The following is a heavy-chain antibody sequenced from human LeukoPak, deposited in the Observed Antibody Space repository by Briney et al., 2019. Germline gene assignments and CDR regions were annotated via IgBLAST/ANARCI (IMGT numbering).Heavy chain of an antibody. CDR3: ARVQVFGVVDNDAFDI. V-gene: IGHV4-61*02. J-gene: IGHJ3*02. CDR2: TYTSGST. D-gene: IGHD3-3*01. Sequence: EPSETLSLTCTVSGCSISSGSYYWSWIRQPAGKGLEWIVRTYTSGSTNYNPSLKSRVTISVDTSKNQFSLKLSSVTAADTAVYYCARVQVFGVVDNDAFDIWGQGTMVTVSS. CDR1: GCSISSGSYY.